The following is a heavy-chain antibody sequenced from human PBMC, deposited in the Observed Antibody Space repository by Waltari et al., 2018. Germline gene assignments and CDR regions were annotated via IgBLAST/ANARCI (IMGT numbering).Heavy chain of an antibody. J-gene: IGHJ4*02. CDR2: ISSSSSYI. CDR3: ARLCGGDCYHFDY. V-gene: IGHV3-21*01. Sequence: APGKGLEWVSSISSSSSYIYYADSVKGRFTISRDNAKNSLYLQMNSLRAEDTAVYYCARLCGGDCYHFDYWGQGTLVTVSS. D-gene: IGHD2-21*02.